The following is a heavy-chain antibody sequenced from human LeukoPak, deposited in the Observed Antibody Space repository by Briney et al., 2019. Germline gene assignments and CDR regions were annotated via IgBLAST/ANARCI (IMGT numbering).Heavy chain of an antibody. V-gene: IGHV1-2*02. CDR2: INPNSGST. CDR3: ARDGYYYGSGSFVDY. Sequence: ASLKVSCKASGYTFTGHYIHWVRQAPGQGLEWMGWINPNSGSTNYAQKFKGGVTMTRDTSISIAYIELTRLRSDDAAVFYCARDGYYYGSGSFVDYWGQGTLVTVSS. J-gene: IGHJ4*02. CDR1: GYTFTGHY. D-gene: IGHD3-10*01.